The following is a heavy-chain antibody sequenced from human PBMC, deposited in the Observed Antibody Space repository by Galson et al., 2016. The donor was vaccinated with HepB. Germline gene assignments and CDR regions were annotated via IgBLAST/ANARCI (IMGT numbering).Heavy chain of an antibody. CDR1: GYTFTDYA. Sequence: VKVSCKASGYTFTDYAIHWVRLAPGQGLEWMGWINTDNDNTKYSQKFQGRVTFTRDTSASTAYMELSRLTSEDTAVYYCARVGGILGNRYEAFDIWGQGTLVTVSS. CDR2: INTDNDNT. J-gene: IGHJ3*02. D-gene: IGHD2-15*01. CDR3: ARVGGILGNRYEAFDI. V-gene: IGHV1-3*04.